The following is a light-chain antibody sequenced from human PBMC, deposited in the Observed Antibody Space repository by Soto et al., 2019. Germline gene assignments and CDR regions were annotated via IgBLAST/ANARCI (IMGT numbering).Light chain of an antibody. CDR1: QRIGSR. Sequence: DIQMTQSPSTLSASLGDRVTLTCRASQRIGSRLGWYQQKPGKAPKFLIYKASTLETGVPSGFSGSGSGTEFSLPVSRVKPGDLAEYDCQHYNSYPWTFGQGTKVEIK. V-gene: IGKV1-5*03. J-gene: IGKJ1*01. CDR2: KAS. CDR3: QHYNSYPWT.